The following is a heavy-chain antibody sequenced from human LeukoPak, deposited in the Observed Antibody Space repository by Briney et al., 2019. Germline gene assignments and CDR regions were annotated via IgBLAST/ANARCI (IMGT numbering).Heavy chain of an antibody. J-gene: IGHJ4*02. CDR3: ARDGGAIVVVPAAHFDY. CDR2: ISAYNGNT. Sequence: ASVKVSCKASGGTFSSYAISWVRQAPGQGLEWMGWISAYNGNTNYAQKLQGRVTMTTDTSTSTAYMELRSLRSDDTAVYYCARDGGAIVVVPAAHFDYWGQGTLVTVSS. V-gene: IGHV1-18*01. D-gene: IGHD2-2*01. CDR1: GGTFSSYA.